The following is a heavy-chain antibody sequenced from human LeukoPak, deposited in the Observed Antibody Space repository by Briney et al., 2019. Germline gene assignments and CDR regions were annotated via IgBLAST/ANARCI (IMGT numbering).Heavy chain of an antibody. CDR2: VNLQGST. CDR3: AREGGPYRPLDY. V-gene: IGHV4-4*02. Sequence: SETLSLTCGVSGGSITSTDYWTWVRQPPGKGLEWIGEVNLQGSTNYNPSLMGRVAISVDMSENHISLQLTSVTAADTAVYYCAREGGPYRPLDYSGQGTLVTVSS. CDR1: GGSITSTDY. J-gene: IGHJ4*02.